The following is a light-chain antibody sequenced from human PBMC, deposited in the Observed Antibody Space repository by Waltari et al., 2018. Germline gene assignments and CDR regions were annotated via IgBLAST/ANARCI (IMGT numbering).Light chain of an antibody. J-gene: IGKJ1*01. CDR3: QQYSSYPWT. Sequence: DIQMTKSPSTLSASVGDRVTITSRASQSISSWLAWYQQKPGKAPNVLIYRASSLETGVPSRFSGSGSGTEFTLTITSLQPDDFATFYCQQYSSYPWTFGQGTKVEIK. V-gene: IGKV1-5*03. CDR2: RAS. CDR1: QSISSW.